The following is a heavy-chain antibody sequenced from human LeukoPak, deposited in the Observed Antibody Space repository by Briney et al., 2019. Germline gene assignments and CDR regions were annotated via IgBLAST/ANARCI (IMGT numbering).Heavy chain of an antibody. CDR2: IYYSGST. Sequence: SETLSLTCTVSGGSISSYYWSWIRQPPGKGLEWIGYIYYSGSTNYNPSLKSRVTISVDTSKNQFSLKLSSVTAADTAVYYCARGGIVVANWFDPWGQGTLVTVSS. J-gene: IGHJ5*02. D-gene: IGHD2-2*01. CDR1: GGSISSYY. CDR3: ARGGIVVANWFDP. V-gene: IGHV4-59*08.